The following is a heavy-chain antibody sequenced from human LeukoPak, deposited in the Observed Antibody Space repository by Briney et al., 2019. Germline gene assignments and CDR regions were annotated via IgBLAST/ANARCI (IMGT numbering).Heavy chain of an antibody. CDR2: IIPIFGTA. D-gene: IGHD5-18*01. Sequence: SAKVSCKASGGTLSSYAISCVRQAPGQGLEWMGGIIPIFGTANYAQKFQGRVTITADESTSTAYMELSSLRSEDTAVYYCARSDTAMVKFGYWGQGTLVTVSS. V-gene: IGHV1-69*01. CDR1: GGTLSSYA. CDR3: ARSDTAMVKFGY. J-gene: IGHJ4*02.